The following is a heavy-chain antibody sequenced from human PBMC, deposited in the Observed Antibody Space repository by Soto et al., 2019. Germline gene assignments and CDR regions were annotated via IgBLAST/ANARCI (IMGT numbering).Heavy chain of an antibody. D-gene: IGHD2-21*01. CDR2: IWYDGGNK. J-gene: IGHJ4*02. Sequence: SLRLSCAASGFTFSSYGVHWALQAPGKRLEWVAVIWYDGGNKYYADSVKGRFPISRDTSKNTLYLQMNTLRAEDTVVYYCARGVISVKLTFDYWAEGTLVTVSS. V-gene: IGHV3-33*01. CDR1: GFTFSSYG. CDR3: ARGVISVKLTFDY.